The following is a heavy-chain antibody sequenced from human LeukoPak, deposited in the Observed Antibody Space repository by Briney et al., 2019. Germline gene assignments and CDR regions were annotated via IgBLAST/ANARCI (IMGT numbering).Heavy chain of an antibody. Sequence: GGSLRLSCAAYGFTFSTYCTHWVRQPPGKGLVWGSQICTDETTIRNADSVKGRFTISRDNAKNTLYLQMSSLRVEDTAVYYCVRGVPVTPGIDYWGQGTLVTVSS. V-gene: IGHV3-74*01. CDR1: GFTFSTYC. D-gene: IGHD2-2*01. J-gene: IGHJ4*02. CDR3: VRGVPVTPGIDY. CDR2: ICTDETTI.